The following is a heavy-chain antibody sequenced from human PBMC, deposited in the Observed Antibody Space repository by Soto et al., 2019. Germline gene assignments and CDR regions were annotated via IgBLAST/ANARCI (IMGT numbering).Heavy chain of an antibody. J-gene: IGHJ4*02. CDR1: GYTFTSYA. CDR2: INAGNGNT. D-gene: IGHD1-26*01. V-gene: IGHV1-3*01. CDR3: ARGGNYFQYFDY. Sequence: QVQLVQSGAEVKKPGASVKVSCKASGYTFTSYAMHWVRQAPGQRLEWIGWINAGNGNTKYSQKFQGRVTITRDTSASTAYMELSSLRSEDTAVYYCARGGNYFQYFDYWGQGTLVTVSS.